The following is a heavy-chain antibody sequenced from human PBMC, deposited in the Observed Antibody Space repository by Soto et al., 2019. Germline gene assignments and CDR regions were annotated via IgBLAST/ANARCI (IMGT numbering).Heavy chain of an antibody. CDR2: IYWDDDK. CDR3: AHVRITGPVALRYYYMDV. J-gene: IGHJ6*03. Sequence: SGPTLVNPTQTLTLTCTFSGFSLSTSGVGVGWIRQPPGKALEWLALIYWDDDKRYSPSLKSRLTITKDTSKNQVVLTMTNMDPVDTATYYCAHVRITGPVALRYYYMDVWGKGTTVTVSS. CDR1: GFSLSTSGVG. V-gene: IGHV2-5*02. D-gene: IGHD1-20*01.